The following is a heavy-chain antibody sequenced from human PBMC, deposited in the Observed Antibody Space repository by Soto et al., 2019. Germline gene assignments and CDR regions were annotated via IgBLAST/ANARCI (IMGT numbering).Heavy chain of an antibody. J-gene: IGHJ3*02. CDR3: ARMSGYSSGWYGAGAFDI. Sequence: QVTLKESGPVLVKPTETLTLSCTVSGFSLSNARMGVSWIRPPPGKALEWLAHIFSNDEKSYSTSLKSRLTISKDTSKSQVVLTMTNMDPVDTATYYCARMSGYSSGWYGAGAFDIWGQGTMVTVSS. D-gene: IGHD6-19*01. CDR1: GFSLSNARMG. V-gene: IGHV2-26*01. CDR2: IFSNDEK.